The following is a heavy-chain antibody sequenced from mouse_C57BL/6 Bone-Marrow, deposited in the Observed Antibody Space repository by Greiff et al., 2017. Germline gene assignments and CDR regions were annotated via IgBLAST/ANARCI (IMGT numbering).Heavy chain of an antibody. J-gene: IGHJ4*01. CDR3: ARRMGYAMDY. V-gene: IGHV1-7*01. CDR1: GYTFTSYW. D-gene: IGHD2-3*01. CDR2: ITPSSGYT. Sequence: VQLQQSGAELAKPGASVKLSYKASGYTFTSYWMHWVKQRPGQGLEWIGYITPSSGYTKYNQKFKDKATLTADKSSGTAYMQLSSLTYEDSAVYYCARRMGYAMDYWGQGTSVTVSS.